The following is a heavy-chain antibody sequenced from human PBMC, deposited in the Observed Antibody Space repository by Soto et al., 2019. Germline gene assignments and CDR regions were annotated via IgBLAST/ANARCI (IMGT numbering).Heavy chain of an antibody. CDR1: GFSFSSVA. J-gene: IGHJ4*02. V-gene: IGHV3-23*01. CDR2: ISGGGGNT. CDR3: AKGRSAFPIFDH. Sequence: EVQLLESGGGRVQPGGSLRLSCAASGFSFSSVAMNWVRHAPGKGLEWVSFISGGGGNTDYADSVKGRFRVTRDNARSTVILEMNSLRAEDTGNYFCAKGRSAFPIFDHWGQGALGTVS.